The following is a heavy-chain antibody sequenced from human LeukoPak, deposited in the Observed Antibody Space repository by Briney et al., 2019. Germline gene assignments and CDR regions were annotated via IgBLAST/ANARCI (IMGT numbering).Heavy chain of an antibody. CDR3: ARDEDGYNWGSISDY. V-gene: IGHV3-33*01. CDR1: GFTFSSYG. Sequence: GGSLRLSCAASGFTFSSYGMHWVRQAPGKGLECVAVIWYDGSNKYYADSVKGRFTISRDNSKNTLYLQMNSLRAEDTAVYYCARDEDGYNWGSISDYWGQRTLVTVSS. D-gene: IGHD5-24*01. J-gene: IGHJ4*02. CDR2: IWYDGSNK.